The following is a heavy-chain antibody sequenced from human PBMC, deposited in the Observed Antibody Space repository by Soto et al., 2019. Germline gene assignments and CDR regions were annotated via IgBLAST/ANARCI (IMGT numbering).Heavy chain of an antibody. J-gene: IGHJ4*02. V-gene: IGHV1-3*01. CDR2: SNEGSGNT. CDR3: ARDDRTISGAVTLDY. Sequence: QVQLVQSGPEVKRPGASVRISCRTTGYSFKNYAIHWVRQAPGKKLEWMGWSNEGSGNTRYSQKFQGRMSIARDTSASTSYLDLRSLTSEDTAIYFCARDDRTISGAVTLDYWGPGTLVTVSS. CDR1: GYSFKNYA. D-gene: IGHD3-3*02.